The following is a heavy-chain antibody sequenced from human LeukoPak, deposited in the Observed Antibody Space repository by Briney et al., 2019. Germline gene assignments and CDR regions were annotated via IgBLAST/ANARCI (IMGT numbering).Heavy chain of an antibody. CDR1: GFTFISYS. CDR3: ARGGAARPDF. D-gene: IGHD6-6*01. V-gene: IGHV3-30*02. Sequence: GGSLRLSCAASGFTFISYSIHWVRQAPGKGLEWVAFIRYDGSNKYYADSVKGRFTISRDNAKNSLYLQMNSLRVEDTAVYYCARGGAARPDFWGQGTLVTVSS. CDR2: IRYDGSNK. J-gene: IGHJ4*02.